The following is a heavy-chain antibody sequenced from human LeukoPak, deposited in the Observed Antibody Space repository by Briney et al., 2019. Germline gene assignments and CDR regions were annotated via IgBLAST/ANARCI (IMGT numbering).Heavy chain of an antibody. D-gene: IGHD1-14*01. V-gene: IGHV3-74*01. J-gene: IGHJ4*02. CDR2: INAGGSST. CDR1: GFTFSSYW. CDR3: GRSNQADDY. Sequence: GGSLGLSCAASGFTFSSYWMHWVRQVPGKGLVWVSRINAGGSSTTYADSVRGRFTISRDNAKNTLYLQMDSLRADDTGVYYCGRSNQADDYWGQGTLVTVSS.